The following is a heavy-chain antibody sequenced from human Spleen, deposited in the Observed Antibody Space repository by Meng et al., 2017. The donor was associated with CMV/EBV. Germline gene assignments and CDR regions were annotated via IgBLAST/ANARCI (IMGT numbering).Heavy chain of an antibody. CDR1: GFAFSSYH. CDR2: ISGGSDTI. CDR3: ARDWSRDVLTGSFDY. Sequence: GGSLRLSCAASGFAFSSYHMNWVRQAPGKGLEWVSIISGGSDTIHYADSVKGRFTISRDNAKDSLYLQMNSLRAEDTAVYYCARDWSRDVLTGSFDYWGQGTLVTVSS. V-gene: IGHV3-48*04. D-gene: IGHD3-9*01. J-gene: IGHJ4*02.